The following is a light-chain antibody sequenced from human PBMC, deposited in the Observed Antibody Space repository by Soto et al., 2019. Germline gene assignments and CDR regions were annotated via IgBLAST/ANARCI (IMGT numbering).Light chain of an antibody. J-gene: IGKJ2*01. V-gene: IGKV2-30*01. Sequence: VVMTQSPLSLPVTLGQPASISCRSSQSLVYSDGNTSLNWFQQRPGQAPRRLIYKVSNRDSGVPDRFSGSGSGTDFTLKISRVEAEDVGVYYCMQGTHWPPVSTFGQGTKLEIK. CDR1: QSLVYSDGNTS. CDR3: MQGTHWPPVST. CDR2: KVS.